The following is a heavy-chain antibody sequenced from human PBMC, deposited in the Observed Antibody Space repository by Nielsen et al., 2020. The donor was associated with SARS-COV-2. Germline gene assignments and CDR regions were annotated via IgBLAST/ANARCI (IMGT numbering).Heavy chain of an antibody. CDR1: GFTFSSYG. Sequence: GGSLRLSCAASGFTFSSYGMHWVRQAPGKGLEWVAVISYDGSNKYYADSVKGRFTISRDNSKNTLYLQMNSLRAEDTAVYYCAKVTGPTSDYWGQGTLVTVSS. V-gene: IGHV3-30*18. CDR2: ISYDGSNK. J-gene: IGHJ4*02. D-gene: IGHD2-8*02. CDR3: AKVTGPTSDY.